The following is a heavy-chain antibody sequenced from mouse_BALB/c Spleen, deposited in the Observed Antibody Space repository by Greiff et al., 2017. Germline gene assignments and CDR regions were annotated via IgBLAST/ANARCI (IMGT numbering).Heavy chain of an antibody. D-gene: IGHD2-4*01. CDR2: INPSNGGT. V-gene: IGHV1S81*02. Sequence: QVQLQQPGAELVKPGASVKLSCKASGYTFTSYYMYWVKQRPGQGLEWIGGINPSNGGTNFNEKFKSKATLTVDKSSSTAYMQLSSLTSEDSAVYYCTTYYDYDGWFAYWGQGTLVTVSA. CDR3: TTYYDYDGWFAY. J-gene: IGHJ3*01. CDR1: GYTFTSYY.